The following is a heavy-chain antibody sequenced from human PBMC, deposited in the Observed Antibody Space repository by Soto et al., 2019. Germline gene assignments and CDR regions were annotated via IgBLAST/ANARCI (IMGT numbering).Heavy chain of an antibody. CDR3: ARGPQCGGDCYIFDY. V-gene: IGHV1-46*01. CDR1: GYTFTSYY. CDR2: INPGGGRT. Sequence: ASVKVSCKASGYTFTSYYIHWVRQAPGQGLEWVAMINPGGGRTKNAQMFQGRVTLTRDTSAGTVDMELSSLTSDDTAVYYCARGPQCGGDCYIFDYWGQGSLVTVSS. D-gene: IGHD2-21*02. J-gene: IGHJ4*02.